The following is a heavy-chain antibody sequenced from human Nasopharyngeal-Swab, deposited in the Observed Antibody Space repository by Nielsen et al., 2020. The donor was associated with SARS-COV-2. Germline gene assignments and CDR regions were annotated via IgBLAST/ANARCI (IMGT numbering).Heavy chain of an antibody. CDR3: ATQRVDYGDYPGGYYYYMDV. CDR2: ISSSSSYI. J-gene: IGHJ6*03. V-gene: IGHV3-21*01. D-gene: IGHD4-17*01. Sequence: WIRQPPGKGLEWVSSISSSSSYIYYADSVKGRFTISRDNAKNSLYLQMNSLRAEDTAVYYCATQRVDYGDYPGGYYYYMDVWGKGTTVTVSS.